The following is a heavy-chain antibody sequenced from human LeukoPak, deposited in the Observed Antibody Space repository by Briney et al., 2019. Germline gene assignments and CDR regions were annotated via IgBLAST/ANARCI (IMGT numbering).Heavy chain of an antibody. V-gene: IGHV4-39*07. D-gene: IGHD3-10*01. CDR3: ARRSDGSGAADY. Sequence: SETLSLTCTVSGVSISSSNSYWGWIRQPPGKGLEWIGSIYYSGNTYYNASLKSRVTISVDTSKNQFSLKLSSVTAADTAVYYCARRSDGSGAADYWGQGTLVTVSS. CDR2: IYYSGNT. CDR1: GVSISSSNSY. J-gene: IGHJ4*02.